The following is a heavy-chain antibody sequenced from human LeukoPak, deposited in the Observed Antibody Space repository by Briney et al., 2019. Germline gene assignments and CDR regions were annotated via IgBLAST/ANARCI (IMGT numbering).Heavy chain of an antibody. V-gene: IGHV4-30-4*08. Sequence: PSETLSLTCTLSGGSISSGSYYWSWIRQPPGKGLEWIGYIYYSGSTYYNPSLRSRVTISVDTSKNQFSLKLSSVTAADTAVYYCARFARFLAFDPWGQGTLVTVSS. D-gene: IGHD3-3*01. J-gene: IGHJ5*02. CDR2: IYYSGST. CDR3: ARFARFLAFDP. CDR1: GGSISSGSYY.